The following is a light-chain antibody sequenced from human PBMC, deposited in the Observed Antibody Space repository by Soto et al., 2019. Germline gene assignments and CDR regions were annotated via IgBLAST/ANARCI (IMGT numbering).Light chain of an antibody. J-gene: IGLJ1*01. CDR3: CSSAPESTYV. Sequence: QSALTQPASVSGSPGQSITISCTGTNSDVGDYNAVSWYQQHPGKAPQVIIYRGTKRPSGVSTRFSGSVSGNTASLTVSGLQAEDEAEYFCCSSAPESTYVFGTGTKVTVL. V-gene: IGLV2-23*01. CDR2: RGT. CDR1: NSDVGDYNA.